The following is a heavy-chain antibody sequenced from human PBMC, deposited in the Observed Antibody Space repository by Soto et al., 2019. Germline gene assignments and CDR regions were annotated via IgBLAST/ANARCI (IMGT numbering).Heavy chain of an antibody. J-gene: IGHJ4*02. CDR1: VFTFSSYA. Sequence: GSLRLSCAASVFTFSSYAMSWVRQAPGKGLEWVSAISGSGGSTYYADSVKGRFTISRDNSKNTLYLQMNSLRAEDTAVYYCAKNRGIMITFGGVIVRPTPFDYWGQGTLVTVSS. CDR3: AKNRGIMITFGGVIVRPTPFDY. CDR2: ISGSGGST. V-gene: IGHV3-23*01. D-gene: IGHD3-16*02.